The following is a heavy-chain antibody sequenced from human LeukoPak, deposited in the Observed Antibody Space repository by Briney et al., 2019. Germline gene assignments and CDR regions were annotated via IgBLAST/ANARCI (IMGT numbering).Heavy chain of an antibody. CDR1: GGSISSGGYY. CDR3: ARVPFVYYYDSSGYGGGFDY. V-gene: IGHV4-31*03. J-gene: IGHJ4*02. CDR2: IYYSGST. D-gene: IGHD3-22*01. Sequence: SETLSLTCTVSGGSISSGGYYWSWIRQPPGKGLEWIGYIYYSGSTYYNPSLKSRVNISVDTSKNQFSLKLSSVTAADTAVYYCARVPFVYYYDSSGYGGGFDYWGQGTLVTVSS.